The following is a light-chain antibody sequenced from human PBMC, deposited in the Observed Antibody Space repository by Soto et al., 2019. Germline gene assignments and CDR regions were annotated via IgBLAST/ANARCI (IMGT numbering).Light chain of an antibody. CDR3: QRYGSSSPFT. V-gene: IGKV3-20*01. CDR2: GAS. CDR1: QRVSSSY. J-gene: IGKJ2*01. Sequence: EIVLTQSPGTLSLSPGERATLSCRASQRVSSSYLAWYQQKPGQAPRLLIYGASPRATGIPDRFSGSGSGTDFTLTISTLEPEAFAVYFCQRYGSSSPFTFGQGTKVEI.